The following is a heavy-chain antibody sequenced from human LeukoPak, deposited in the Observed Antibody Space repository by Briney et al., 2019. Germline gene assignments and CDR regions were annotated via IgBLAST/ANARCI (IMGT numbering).Heavy chain of an antibody. Sequence: PSGTLSLTCAVSGGSISGSNWWSWVRQPPGKGLEWIGEIYHSGSTNYNPSLKSRVTISVDKSKNQFSLKLSSVTAADTAVYYCARGTAKYSSSSSYFDYWGQGTLVTVSS. CDR1: GGSISGSNW. J-gene: IGHJ4*02. CDR3: ARGTAKYSSSSSYFDY. D-gene: IGHD6-6*01. V-gene: IGHV4-4*02. CDR2: IYHSGST.